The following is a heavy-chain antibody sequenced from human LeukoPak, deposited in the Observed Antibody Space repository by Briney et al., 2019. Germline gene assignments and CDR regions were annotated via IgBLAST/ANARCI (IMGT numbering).Heavy chain of an antibody. CDR2: IMYDGSIE. CDR3: VKESLEGDT. V-gene: IGHV3-30*02. CDR1: GFTFTNFG. D-gene: IGHD1-1*01. Sequence: GGSLRLSCAASGFTFTNFGMHWVRQAPGKGLDWVAFIMYDGSIEFYADSVLGRFTISRDNSKNTLDLQMNSLRTEDTAVYYCVKESLEGDTWGQGTLVTVSS. J-gene: IGHJ5*02.